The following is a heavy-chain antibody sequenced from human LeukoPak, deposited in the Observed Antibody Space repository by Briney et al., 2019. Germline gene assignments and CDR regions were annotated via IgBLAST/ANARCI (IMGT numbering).Heavy chain of an antibody. CDR1: GFTFSSYW. CDR2: IDSDGSSA. J-gene: IGHJ5*02. V-gene: IGHV3-74*01. Sequence: GGSLRLSCAASGFTFSSYWMHWVRQAPGEGLVWVSRIDSDGSSARYADSVKGRFTISRDNAKDTLYLQMNSLRDEDTAVYYCARDTMLGMGNPWGQGTLVTVSS. D-gene: IGHD3-10*02. CDR3: ARDTMLGMGNP.